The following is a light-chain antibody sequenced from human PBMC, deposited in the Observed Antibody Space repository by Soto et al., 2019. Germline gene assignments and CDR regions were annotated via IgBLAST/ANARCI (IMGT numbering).Light chain of an antibody. J-gene: IGLJ2*01. CDR2: EVT. CDR1: SSDVGGYNY. Sequence: QSALTQPPSASGSPGQSVTISCTGTSSDVGGYNYVSWYQQHPGKAPKLMIYEVTKRPSGVPDRFSASKSGNTASLTVSGLQAEDEADYYCSSYAASNNLVFGGGTKLTVL. V-gene: IGLV2-8*01. CDR3: SSYAASNNLV.